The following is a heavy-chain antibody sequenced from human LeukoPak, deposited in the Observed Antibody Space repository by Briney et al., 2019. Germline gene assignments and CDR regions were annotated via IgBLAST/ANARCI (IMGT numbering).Heavy chain of an antibody. CDR2: IYYSGST. V-gene: IGHV4-59*01. D-gene: IGHD1-26*01. CDR1: GGSISSYY. J-gene: IGHJ1*01. Sequence: SETLSLTCTVSGGSISSYYWSWIRQPPGKGLEWIGYIYYSGSTNYNPSLKSRVTISVETSKNQFSLKLSSVTAADTAVYYCARGQAVGATWLDRAYFQHWGQGTLVTVSS. CDR3: ARGQAVGATWLDRAYFQH.